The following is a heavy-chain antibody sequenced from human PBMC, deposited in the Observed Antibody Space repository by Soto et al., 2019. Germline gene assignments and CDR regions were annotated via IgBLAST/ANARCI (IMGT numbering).Heavy chain of an antibody. D-gene: IGHD3-22*01. V-gene: IGHV1-46*01. CDR2: INPSGGYT. Sequence: ASVKVSCKASGYTFTSYYMNWVRQAPGQGLEWLGIINPSGGYTTYAQRFLGRFTISRDNSKNTLYLQMGSLRAEDMAVYYCARDPDSSGYYYFDYWGQGTLVTVSS. CDR1: GYTFTSYY. J-gene: IGHJ4*02. CDR3: ARDPDSSGYYYFDY.